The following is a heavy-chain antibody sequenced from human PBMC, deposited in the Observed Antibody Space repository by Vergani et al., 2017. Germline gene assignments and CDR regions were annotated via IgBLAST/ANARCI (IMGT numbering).Heavy chain of an antibody. CDR3: AGDGSGWYENAFDI. CDR1: GGSISSGSYY. Sequence: QVQLQESGPGLVKPSQTLSLTCTVSGGSISSGSYYWSWIRQPAGKGLEWIGRIYTSGSTNHNPSLKSRVTISVDTSENQFSLKLGSVTAADTAVYYCAGDGSGWYENAFDIWGQGTMVTVSS. D-gene: IGHD6-19*01. J-gene: IGHJ3*02. V-gene: IGHV4-61*02. CDR2: IYTSGST.